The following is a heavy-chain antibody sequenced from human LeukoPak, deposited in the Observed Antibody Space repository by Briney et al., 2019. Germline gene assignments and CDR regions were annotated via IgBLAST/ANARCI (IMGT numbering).Heavy chain of an antibody. CDR1: GFTFSSYS. D-gene: IGHD6-13*01. V-gene: IGHV3-48*04. Sequence: GGSLRLSCAASGFTFSSYSMNWVRQAPGKGLEWVSYISSSSSTIYYADSVKGRFTISRDNAKNSLYLQMNSLRAEDTAVYYCARDAGGPIAAAGADFDYWGQGTLVTVSS. J-gene: IGHJ4*02. CDR2: ISSSSSTI. CDR3: ARDAGGPIAAAGADFDY.